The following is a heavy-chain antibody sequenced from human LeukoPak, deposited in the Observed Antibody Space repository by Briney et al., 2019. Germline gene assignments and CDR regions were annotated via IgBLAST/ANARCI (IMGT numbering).Heavy chain of an antibody. CDR2: IKSKTDGGTI. J-gene: IGHJ4*02. D-gene: IGHD3-22*01. CDR1: GFTFTNAW. Sequence: PGGSLRLSCAASGFTFTNAWMTWVRQAPGKGLEWVGRIKSKTDGGTIDYAAPVKGRFTLSRDDSENTLYLQMNSLKTEGTAVYYCTTDSRYYYDSSGYLNWGQGTPVTVAS. V-gene: IGHV3-15*01. CDR3: TTDSRYYYDSSGYLN.